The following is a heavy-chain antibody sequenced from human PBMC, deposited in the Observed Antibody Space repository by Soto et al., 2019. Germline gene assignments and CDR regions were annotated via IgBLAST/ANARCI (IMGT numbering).Heavy chain of an antibody. V-gene: IGHV3-23*01. D-gene: IGHD3-16*02. J-gene: IGHJ4*02. CDR3: AKSRVFIGAIVTLLDS. CDR2: ISNNGDTA. Sequence: GGSLRLSCATSGFTFSSYAMVWVRQAAEKGLEWVASISNNGDTAYYADSVKGRFTISRGNSENTLYLRMNGLRADDTALYFCAKSRVFIGAIVTLLDSWGQGTQVTVS. CDR1: GFTFSSYA.